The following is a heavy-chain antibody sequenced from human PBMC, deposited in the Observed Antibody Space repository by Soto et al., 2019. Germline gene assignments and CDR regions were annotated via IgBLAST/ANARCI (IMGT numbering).Heavy chain of an antibody. CDR3: ATNLFSSTWRGSDFDP. CDR2: INPNSGVT. CDR1: GYYFTGYY. J-gene: IGHJ5*02. Sequence: QVQLVQSGAEMKKPGASVKISCKASGYYFTGYYMHWVRQAPGQGLEWMGWINPNSGVTNYAQRFQGSVTMTRDTSIRTAYLEVKRLTSDDTAVYYCATNLFSSTWRGSDFDPWGQGTLVIVSS. V-gene: IGHV1-2*02. D-gene: IGHD2-2*01.